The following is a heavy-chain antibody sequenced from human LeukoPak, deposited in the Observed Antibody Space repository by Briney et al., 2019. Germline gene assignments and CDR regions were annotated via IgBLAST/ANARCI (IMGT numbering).Heavy chain of an antibody. J-gene: IGHJ4*02. CDR2: IYYSGST. CDR3: GRPPYSSPLIDY. Sequence: SETLSLTCTVSGGSISSSSYYWGWIRQPPGKGLEWIGNIYYSGSTYYNPSLKSRVTISVDTSKNQFSLKLSSVTAADTAVYYCGRPPYSSPLIDYWGKGPRVTVSS. CDR1: GGSISSSSYY. D-gene: IGHD6-13*01. V-gene: IGHV4-39*01.